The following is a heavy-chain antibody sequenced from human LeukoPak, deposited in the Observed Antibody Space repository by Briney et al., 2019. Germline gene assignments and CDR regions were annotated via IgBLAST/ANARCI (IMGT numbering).Heavy chain of an antibody. CDR3: ARVDDLDAFDI. Sequence: GGSLRLSCAASGFTFSSYGMHWVRQAPGKGLEWVAVISYDGSNKYYADSVKGRFTISRDNSKNTLYLQMNSLRAEDTAVYYCARVDDLDAFDIWGQGTMVTVSS. D-gene: IGHD2-2*03. J-gene: IGHJ3*02. V-gene: IGHV3-30*03. CDR1: GFTFSSYG. CDR2: ISYDGSNK.